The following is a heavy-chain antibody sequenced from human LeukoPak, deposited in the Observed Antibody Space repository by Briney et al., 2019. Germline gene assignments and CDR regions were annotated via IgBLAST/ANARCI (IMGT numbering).Heavy chain of an antibody. CDR2: IYHSGST. CDR3: ARRGHSGSYYTFDC. Sequence: SETLSLTCAVSGYSISSRYYWGWIRQPPGKGLEWIGSIYHSGSTYYNPSLKSRVTISVDTSKNQFSLKLSSVAAADTAVYYCARRGHSGSYYTFDCWGQGTLVTVSS. D-gene: IGHD1-26*01. CDR1: GYSISSRYY. V-gene: IGHV4-38-2*01. J-gene: IGHJ4*02.